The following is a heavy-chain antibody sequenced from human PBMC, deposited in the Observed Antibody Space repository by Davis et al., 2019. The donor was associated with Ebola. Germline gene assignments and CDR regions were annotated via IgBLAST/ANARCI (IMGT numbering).Heavy chain of an antibody. Sequence: GGSLRLSCAASGFTFSGSAMHWVRQASGKGLEWVGRIRSKANSYATAYAASVKGRFTISRDDSKNTAYLQMNSLKTEDTAVYYCTRHREQLSYYYYGMDVWGQGTTVTVSS. CDR2: IRSKANSYAT. D-gene: IGHD5-18*01. J-gene: IGHJ6*02. CDR1: GFTFSGSA. V-gene: IGHV3-73*01. CDR3: TRHREQLSYYYYGMDV.